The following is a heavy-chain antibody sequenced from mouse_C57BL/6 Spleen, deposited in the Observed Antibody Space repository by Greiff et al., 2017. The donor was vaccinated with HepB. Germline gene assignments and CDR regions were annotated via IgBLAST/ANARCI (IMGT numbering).Heavy chain of an antibody. J-gene: IGHJ4*01. CDR1: GFTFSDYG. CDR2: ISSGSSTI. D-gene: IGHD1-1*01. CDR3: ARTLRYAMDY. Sequence: DVHLVESGGGLVKPGGSLKLSCAASGFTFSDYGMHWVRQAPEKGLEWVAYISSGSSTIYYADTVKGRFTISRDNAKNTLFLQMTSLRSEDTAMYYCARTLRYAMDYWGQGTSVTVSS. V-gene: IGHV5-17*01.